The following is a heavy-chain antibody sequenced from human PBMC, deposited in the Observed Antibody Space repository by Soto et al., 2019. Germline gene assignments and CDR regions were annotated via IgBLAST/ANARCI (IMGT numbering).Heavy chain of an antibody. CDR1: GFTFSSYG. Sequence: QVQLVESGGGVVQPGRSLRLSCAASGFTFSSYGMHWVRQAPGKGLEWVAVIWYDGSNKYYADSVKGRFTISRDNSKNTLYLQMNSLRAEDTAVYYCAREGPGADWASFGYWGQGTLVTVSS. J-gene: IGHJ4*02. CDR3: AREGPGADWASFGY. CDR2: IWYDGSNK. D-gene: IGHD3-16*01. V-gene: IGHV3-33*01.